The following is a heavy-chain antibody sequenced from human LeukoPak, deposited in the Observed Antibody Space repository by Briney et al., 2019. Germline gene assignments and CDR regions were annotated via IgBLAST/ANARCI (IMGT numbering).Heavy chain of an antibody. CDR1: GGSMSSYY. CDR2: IYYSGST. Sequence: SETLSLTCTVSGGSMSSYYWSWIRQPPGKGLEWIGYIYYSGSTNYNPSLKSRVTISVDTSKNQFSLKLSSVTAADTAVYYCARVKGIWFGEYYFDYWGQGTLVTVSS. V-gene: IGHV4-59*01. CDR3: ARVKGIWFGEYYFDY. D-gene: IGHD3-10*01. J-gene: IGHJ4*02.